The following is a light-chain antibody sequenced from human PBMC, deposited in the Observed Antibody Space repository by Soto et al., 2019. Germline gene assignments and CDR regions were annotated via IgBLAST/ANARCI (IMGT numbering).Light chain of an antibody. Sequence: EVVLTQSPGTLSLSPGERATLSCRASQSVSSTYLAWYQQRPGQAPRLLIYGASTRATDIPDRISGSGSGTDFTLTVSRLEPEDFAVYYCLHYGSTPWSFGQGTKVEIK. CDR3: LHYGSTPWS. V-gene: IGKV3-20*01. J-gene: IGKJ1*01. CDR1: QSVSSTY. CDR2: GAS.